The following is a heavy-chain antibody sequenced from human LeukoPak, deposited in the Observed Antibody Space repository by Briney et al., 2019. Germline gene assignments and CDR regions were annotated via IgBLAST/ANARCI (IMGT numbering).Heavy chain of an antibody. J-gene: IGHJ4*02. CDR2: ISYDGSNK. CDR1: GFTLSSYG. D-gene: IGHD2-2*01. V-gene: IGHV3-30*18. Sequence: GGSLRLSCAASGFTLSSYGMHWVRQAPGKGLEWVAVISYDGSNKYYADSVKGRFTISRDNSKNTLYLQMNSLRAEDTAVYYCAKARQYCSSTSCYGVGIDYWGQGTLVTVSS. CDR3: AKARQYCSSTSCYGVGIDY.